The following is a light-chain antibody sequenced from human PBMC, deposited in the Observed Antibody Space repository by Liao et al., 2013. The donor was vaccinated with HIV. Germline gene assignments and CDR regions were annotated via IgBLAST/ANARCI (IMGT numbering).Light chain of an antibody. J-gene: IGLJ1*01. Sequence: SYELTQPPSMSVSPGQTARITCSGDALPNQYVYWYQQRPGQAPVPVMFYDSDRPSGIPERYSGSTSGNTATLTISRVEAGDEADYFCQVWDSDTYQYVFGTGTKVTVL. V-gene: IGLV3-21*02. CDR2: YDS. CDR1: ALPNQY. CDR3: QVWDSDTYQYV.